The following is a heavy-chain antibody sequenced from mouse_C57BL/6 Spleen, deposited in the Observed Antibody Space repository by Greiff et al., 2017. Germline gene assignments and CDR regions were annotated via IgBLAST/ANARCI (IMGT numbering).Heavy chain of an antibody. D-gene: IGHD1-1*01. CDR2: IWRGGST. CDR3: AKERTTVVATKNAMDY. V-gene: IGHV2-5*01. J-gene: IGHJ4*01. Sequence: VQLQQSGPGLVQPSQSLSITCPVSGFSLTSYGVHWVRQSPGKGLEWLGVIWRGGSTDYNAAFMSRLSITKDNSKSQVFFKMNSLQADDTAIYYCAKERTTVVATKNAMDYWGQGTSVTVSS. CDR1: GFSLTSYG.